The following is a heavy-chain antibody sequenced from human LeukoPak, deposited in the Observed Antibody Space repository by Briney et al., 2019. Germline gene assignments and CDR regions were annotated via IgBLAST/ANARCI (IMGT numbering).Heavy chain of an antibody. CDR2: IYHSGST. CDR1: GGSISSGGYS. J-gene: IGHJ4*02. D-gene: IGHD2-2*01. V-gene: IGHV4-30-2*01. Sequence: SETLSLTCAVSGGSISSGGYSWSWIRQPPGKGLEWIGYIYHSGSTYYNPSLKSRVTISVDRSKNRFSLKLSSVTAADTAVYYCARGGCSSTSCYPRYFDYWGQGTLVTVSS. CDR3: ARGGCSSTSCYPRYFDY.